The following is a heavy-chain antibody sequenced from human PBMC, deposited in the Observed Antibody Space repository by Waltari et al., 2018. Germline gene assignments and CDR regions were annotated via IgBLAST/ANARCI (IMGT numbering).Heavy chain of an antibody. J-gene: IGHJ4*02. D-gene: IGHD3-22*01. Sequence: QVQLVQSGAEVKKPGSSVKVSCKASGGTFSSYTISWVRQAPGQGLEWRGRISPSLGKENYAQKFQGSVTITAEKSTSTAYMELSSLRSEDTAVYYCARDEGVDYYDSSGYNYWGQGTLVTVSS. CDR1: GGTFSSYT. CDR2: ISPSLGKE. CDR3: ARDEGVDYYDSSGYNY. V-gene: IGHV1-69*08.